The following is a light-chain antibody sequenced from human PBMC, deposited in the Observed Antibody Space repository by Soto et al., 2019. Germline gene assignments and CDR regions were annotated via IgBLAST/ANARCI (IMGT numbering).Light chain of an antibody. CDR3: KSYAGSNTYV. V-gene: IGLV2-8*01. CDR1: KSDIGVYDF. J-gene: IGLJ1*01. CDR2: EVV. Sequence: QSALTQPPSASGSPGQSVTISCTGTKSDIGVYDFVSWYQHHPGKAPRLIIYEVVQRPSGVPDRFSGSKSGNTASLTVSGLQAADEADSFCKSYAGSNTYVFGGGTKVTVL.